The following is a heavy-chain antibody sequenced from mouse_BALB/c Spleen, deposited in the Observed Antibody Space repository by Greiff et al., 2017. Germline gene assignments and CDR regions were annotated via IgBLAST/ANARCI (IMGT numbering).Heavy chain of an antibody. V-gene: IGHV14-3*02. Sequence: VQLKQSGAELVKPGASVKLSCTASGFNIKDTYMHWVKQRPEQGLEWIGRIDPANGNTKYDPKFQGMATITADTYSNTAYLQLSSLTSEDTAVYYCARSGVSTMTFDYWGQGTTLTVSS. CDR1: GFNIKDTY. D-gene: IGHD2-4*01. J-gene: IGHJ2*01. CDR3: ARSGVSTMTFDY. CDR2: IDPANGNT.